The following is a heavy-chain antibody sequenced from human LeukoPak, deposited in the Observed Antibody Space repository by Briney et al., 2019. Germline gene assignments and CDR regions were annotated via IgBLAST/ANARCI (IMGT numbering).Heavy chain of an antibody. CDR3: ARGPSSNWSGLDF. J-gene: IGHJ4*02. Sequence: PGGSLRLSCAASGFTFTPYWMHWVRQAPGRGLVWVARINNDGSSTNYADSVKGRFTISRDNAKNTLYLQVNNLRAEDTAVYYCARGPSSNWSGLDFWGQGTLLTVSS. V-gene: IGHV3-74*01. D-gene: IGHD6-13*01. CDR2: INNDGSST. CDR1: GFTFTPYW.